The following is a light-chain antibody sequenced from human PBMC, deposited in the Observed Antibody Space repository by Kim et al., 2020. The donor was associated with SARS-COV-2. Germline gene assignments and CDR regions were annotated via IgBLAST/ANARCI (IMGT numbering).Light chain of an antibody. CDR1: QSVSSH. Sequence: EIVMTQSPATLSVSPGERATLSCRASQSVSSHLVWYQQKPGQAPRLLIYGASTRATGIPARFSGSGSGTEFTLTISSLQSEDFAVYYCQQYNNLPLTFGQGTKVHIK. J-gene: IGKJ1*01. CDR3: QQYNNLPLT. CDR2: GAS. V-gene: IGKV3-15*01.